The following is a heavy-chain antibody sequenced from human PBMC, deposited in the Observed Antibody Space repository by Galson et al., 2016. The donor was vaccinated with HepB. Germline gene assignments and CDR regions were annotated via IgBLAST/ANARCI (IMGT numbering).Heavy chain of an antibody. CDR2: ISGNGANT. Sequence: SLRLSCAASGFTFSEHYMEWVRQAAGKGLEWVSTISGNGANTYHAGSVKGRFTVSRDNANNTLYLHMNSLRAEDTATYYCARLNKLLPYFDYWGQEILVTVTS. CDR3: ARLNKLLPYFDY. D-gene: IGHD2-15*01. V-gene: IGHV3-23*01. J-gene: IGHJ4*02. CDR1: GFTFSEHY.